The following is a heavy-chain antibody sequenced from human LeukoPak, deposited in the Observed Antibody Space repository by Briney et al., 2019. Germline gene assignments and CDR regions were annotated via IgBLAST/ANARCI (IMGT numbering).Heavy chain of an antibody. D-gene: IGHD3-10*01. J-gene: IGHJ4*02. Sequence: SETLSLTCTVSGVSISSGGYYWSWIRQHPGKGLEWIGYIYYSGSTYYNPSLKSRVTISVDTSKNQFSLKLSSVTAADTAVYYCARAEGSGSYWPDYWGQGTLVTVSS. CDR1: GVSISSGGYY. CDR3: ARAEGSGSYWPDY. CDR2: IYYSGST. V-gene: IGHV4-31*03.